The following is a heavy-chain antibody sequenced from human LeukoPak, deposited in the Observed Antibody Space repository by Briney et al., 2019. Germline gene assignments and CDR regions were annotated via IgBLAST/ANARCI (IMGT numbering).Heavy chain of an antibody. CDR1: GFTFSSYS. Sequence: GGSLRLSCAASGFTFSSYSMNWVRQAPGKGLEWVSSISSSSSYIYYADSVKGRFTISRDNSKNTLYVQMNSLRAEETAVYYCAKSGGLNYYDSSGYWSFGFDIWGQGTMVTVS. CDR3: AKSGGLNYYDSSGYWSFGFDI. J-gene: IGHJ3*02. CDR2: ISSSSSYI. D-gene: IGHD3-22*01. V-gene: IGHV3-21*04.